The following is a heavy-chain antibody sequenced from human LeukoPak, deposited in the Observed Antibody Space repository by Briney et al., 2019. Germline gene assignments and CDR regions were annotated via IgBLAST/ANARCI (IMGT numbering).Heavy chain of an antibody. CDR1: GGSISSSSYC. J-gene: IGHJ5*02. Sequence: SETLSLTCTVSGGSISSSSYCWGWIRQPPGKGLEWIGSIYYSGSTYYNPSLKSRVTISVDTSKNQFSLKLSSVTAADTAVYYCAGGPAMITFGGVIGTDNWFDPWGQGTLVTVSS. D-gene: IGHD3-16*02. V-gene: IGHV4-39*01. CDR3: AGGPAMITFGGVIGTDNWFDP. CDR2: IYYSGST.